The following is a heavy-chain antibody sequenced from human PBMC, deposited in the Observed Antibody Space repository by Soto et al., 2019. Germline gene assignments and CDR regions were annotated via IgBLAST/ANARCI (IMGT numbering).Heavy chain of an antibody. CDR3: ARRYGGNFDY. J-gene: IGHJ4*02. Sequence: QVQLQESGPGLVKPSETLSLTCTVSGGSISSYYWSWLRQPPGKGLEWIGYIYYSGSTNYNPSLKSRVTMSVDTSKNQFSLKLSSVTAADTAVYYCARRYGGNFDYWGQGTLVTVSS. D-gene: IGHD1-26*01. CDR2: IYYSGST. V-gene: IGHV4-59*01. CDR1: GGSISSYY.